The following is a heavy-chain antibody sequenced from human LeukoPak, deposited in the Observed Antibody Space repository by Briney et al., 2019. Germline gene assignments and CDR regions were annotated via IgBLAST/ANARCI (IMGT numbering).Heavy chain of an antibody. V-gene: IGHV3-21*06. Sequence: GGSLRLSCAASGFTFRSYSMNWVRLAPGKGLEWVSSISSSSTYIYYVDSVKGRFTISRDNAKNSLYLQMNSLRAEDTAVYYCARAGEELATISPLSYWGQGTLVTVFS. CDR2: ISSSSTYI. D-gene: IGHD5-24*01. J-gene: IGHJ4*02. CDR1: GFTFRSYS. CDR3: ARAGEELATISPLSY.